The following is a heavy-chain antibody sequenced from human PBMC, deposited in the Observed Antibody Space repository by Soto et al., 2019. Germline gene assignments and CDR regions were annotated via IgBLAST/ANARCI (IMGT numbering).Heavy chain of an antibody. CDR3: ASTYYNASSGPFDY. J-gene: IGHJ4*02. CDR2: IYYSGST. Sequence: QVQLQESGPGLVKPSQNLSLTCTVSGGSISSGNYYWRWIRQHPGKGLDWIGYIYYSGSTYYNPSLKRRVTISVDTSKNQYSLKLSSVTDADTAVYYWASTYYNASSGPFDYWGQVNLVTVSS. D-gene: IGHD3-22*01. V-gene: IGHV4-31*03. CDR1: GGSISSGNYY.